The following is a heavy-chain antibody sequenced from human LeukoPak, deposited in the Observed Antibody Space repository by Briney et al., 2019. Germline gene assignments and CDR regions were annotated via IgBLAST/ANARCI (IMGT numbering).Heavy chain of an antibody. D-gene: IGHD3-16*01. CDR3: ANSRPGEGGPFDY. CDR1: GGSFSGYY. Sequence: SETLSLTCAVYGGSFSGYYWSWIRQPPGKGLEWIGEINHSGSTNYNPSLKSRVTISVDTSNNQFSLKLSSVTAADTAVYYCANSRPGEGGPFDYWGQGTLVTVSS. V-gene: IGHV4-34*01. CDR2: INHSGST. J-gene: IGHJ4*02.